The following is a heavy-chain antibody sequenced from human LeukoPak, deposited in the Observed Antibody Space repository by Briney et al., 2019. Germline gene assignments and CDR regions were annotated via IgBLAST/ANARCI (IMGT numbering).Heavy chain of an antibody. V-gene: IGHV1-2*02. CDR2: INPNSGGT. Sequence: ASVKVSCKASGYTFAGYYMHWVRQAPGQGLEWMGWINPNSGGTNYAQKFQGGVTMTRDTSIGTAYMELSRLRSDDTAVYYCARVINILTLHDAFDIWGQGTMVTVSS. CDR1: GYTFAGYY. D-gene: IGHD3-9*01. CDR3: ARVINILTLHDAFDI. J-gene: IGHJ3*02.